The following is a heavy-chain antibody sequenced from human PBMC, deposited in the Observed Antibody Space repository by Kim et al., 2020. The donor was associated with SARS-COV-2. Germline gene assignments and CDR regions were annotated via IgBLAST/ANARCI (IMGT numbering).Heavy chain of an antibody. CDR2: ISSSSSYI. D-gene: IGHD3-3*01. J-gene: IGHJ6*03. V-gene: IGHV3-21*01. CDR1: GFTFSSYR. CDR3: AREVNEATIFSRYYYYYMDV. Sequence: GGSLRLSCAASGFTFSSYRMNWVRQAPGKGLEWVSSISSSSSYIYYADSVKGRFTISRDNAKNSLYLQMNSLRAEDTAVYYCAREVNEATIFSRYYYYYMDVWGKGTTVTVSS.